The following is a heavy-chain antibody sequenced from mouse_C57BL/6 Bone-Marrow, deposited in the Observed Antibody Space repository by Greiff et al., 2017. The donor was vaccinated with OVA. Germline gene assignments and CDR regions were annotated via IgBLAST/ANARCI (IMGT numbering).Heavy chain of an antibody. CDR1: GYTFTDYY. CDR3: TYYYGSSYDFDY. Sequence: VQLQQSGPVLVKPGASVKMSCKASGYTFTDYYMNWVKQSHGKSLEWIGVINPYNGGTSYNQKFKGKATLTVDKSSSTAYMELNSLTSEDSAVYYCTYYYGSSYDFDYWGQGTTLTVSS. J-gene: IGHJ2*01. CDR2: INPYNGGT. V-gene: IGHV1-19*01. D-gene: IGHD1-1*01.